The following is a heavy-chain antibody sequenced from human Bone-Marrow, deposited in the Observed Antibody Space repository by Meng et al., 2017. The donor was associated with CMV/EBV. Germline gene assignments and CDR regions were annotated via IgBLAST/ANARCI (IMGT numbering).Heavy chain of an antibody. CDR1: GFTFSSSA. CDR3: AKGITVTIRAFDY. CDR2: ISSGGGST. J-gene: IGHJ4*02. V-gene: IGHV3-23*01. D-gene: IGHD4-17*01. Sequence: GESLKISCSASGFTFSSSAMSWVRQAPGKGLEWVSAISSGGGSTYYADSVKGRFTISRDNSKSTLYLQMNSLRAEDTAVYYCAKGITVTIRAFDYWGQGALVTVSS.